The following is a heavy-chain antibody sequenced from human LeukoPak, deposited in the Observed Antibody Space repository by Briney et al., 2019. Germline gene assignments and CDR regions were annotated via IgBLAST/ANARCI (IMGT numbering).Heavy chain of an antibody. J-gene: IGHJ4*02. Sequence: SGTLSLTCAVSGGSISSSNWWRWVRQPPGKGLEWIGEIYHSGSTYYNPSLKSRVTISIDTSKNQFSLRLSSVTAADTAVYYCARHGIDVLLKDYYFDYWGQGTRVTVSS. CDR2: IYHSGST. D-gene: IGHD3-16*01. CDR3: ARHGIDVLLKDYYFDY. CDR1: GGSISSSNW. V-gene: IGHV4-4*02.